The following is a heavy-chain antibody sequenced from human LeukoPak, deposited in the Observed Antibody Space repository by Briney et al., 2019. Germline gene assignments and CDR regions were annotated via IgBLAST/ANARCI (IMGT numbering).Heavy chain of an antibody. V-gene: IGHV3-23*01. CDR2: ISGSGGST. D-gene: IGHD3-3*01. Sequence: GGSLRLSCAASGFTFSSYAVSWVRQAPGKGLEWVSAISGSGGSTYYADSVKGRFTISRDNSKNTLYLQMNSLRAEDTAVYYCAKDYEEPIVLDAFDIWGQGTMVTVSS. CDR1: GFTFSSYA. CDR3: AKDYEEPIVLDAFDI. J-gene: IGHJ3*02.